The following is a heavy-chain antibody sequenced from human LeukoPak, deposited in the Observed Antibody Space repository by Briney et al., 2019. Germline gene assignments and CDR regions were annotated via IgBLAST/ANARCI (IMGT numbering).Heavy chain of an antibody. CDR3: VRAGSCWFTFDY. CDR1: GFTFSSYA. CDR2: ISFDGSTK. J-gene: IGHJ4*02. D-gene: IGHD6-19*01. Sequence: PGRSLRLSCAASGFTFSSYALHWVRQAPGKGLEWVAIISFDGSTKYYADSVKGRFTISRDNSKNTLYLQMSSLRAEDTAVYYCVRAGSCWFTFDYWGQGTLVTVSS. V-gene: IGHV3-30*14.